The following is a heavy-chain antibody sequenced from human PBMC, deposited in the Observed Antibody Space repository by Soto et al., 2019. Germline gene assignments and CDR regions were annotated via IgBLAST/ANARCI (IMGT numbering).Heavy chain of an antibody. CDR3: ARGPGGLQH. CDR2: INDDGSAI. D-gene: IGHD3-16*01. V-gene: IGHV3-74*01. CDR1: GFTFSIYW. Sequence: EVQLVESGGGLVQPGGSLRLSCAASGFTFSIYWMHWVRQAPGKGLVWVSRINDDGSAISYADSVKGRFTISRDNAKNTLYLQMNSPRAEDTAVYYCARGPGGLQHWRHGTLVTVSP. J-gene: IGHJ1*01.